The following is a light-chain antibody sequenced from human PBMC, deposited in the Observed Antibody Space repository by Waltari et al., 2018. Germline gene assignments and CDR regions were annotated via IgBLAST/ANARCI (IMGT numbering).Light chain of an antibody. CDR2: VNSDGSH. CDR3: QTWGTGIGV. CDR1: SGHSNNA. V-gene: IGLV4-69*02. Sequence: QLVLTQSPSASASLGASVNLTCTLSSGHSNNAIAWNQQQPEKGPRYLMRVNSDGSHNKGDGIPDRFSGSSSGAERYLTISSLQSEDEADYYCQTWGTGIGVFGGGTKLTVL. J-gene: IGLJ3*02.